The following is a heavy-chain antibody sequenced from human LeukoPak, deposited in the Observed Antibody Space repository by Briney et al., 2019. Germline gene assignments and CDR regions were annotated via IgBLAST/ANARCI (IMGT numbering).Heavy chain of an antibody. CDR1: GFTFDDYG. CDR3: ARISGSYKLPQGAFDI. D-gene: IGHD1-26*01. CDR2: INWNGGST. Sequence: PSGGSLRLSCAASGFTFDDYGMSWVRQAPGKGLEWVSGINWNGGSTGYADSVKGRFTISRDNAKNSLYLQMNSLRAEDTALYYCARISGSYKLPQGAFDIWGQGTMVTVSS. J-gene: IGHJ3*02. V-gene: IGHV3-20*04.